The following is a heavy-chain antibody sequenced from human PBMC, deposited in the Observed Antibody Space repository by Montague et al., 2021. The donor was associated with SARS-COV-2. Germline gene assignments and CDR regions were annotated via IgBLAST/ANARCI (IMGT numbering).Heavy chain of an antibody. CDR3: ARHSPFTIFGVVTTPGWFDP. CDR2: IYYSGST. Sequence: SETLSLTCTVSGGSISSSSYYWVWIRQPPGEGLEWIGSIYYSGSTYYNPSLKSRVTISVDTSKNQFSLKLSSVTAADTAVYYCARHSPFTIFGVVTTPGWFDPWGQGTLVTVSS. V-gene: IGHV4-39*01. CDR1: GGSISSSSYY. D-gene: IGHD3-3*01. J-gene: IGHJ5*02.